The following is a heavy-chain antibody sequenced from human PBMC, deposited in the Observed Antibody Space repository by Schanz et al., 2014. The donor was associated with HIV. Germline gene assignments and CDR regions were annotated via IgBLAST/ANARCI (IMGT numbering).Heavy chain of an antibody. V-gene: IGHV3-30*18. D-gene: IGHD3-3*01. CDR3: AKTILRFLDWPNANGGMDV. CDR1: GFTFSDYY. CDR2: ISHDGGNK. Sequence: QVYLVESGGVLVKPGGSLRLSCAAFGFTFSDYYMTWVRQAPGKGLEWVAVISHDGGNKHYGDSVKGRFTISRDNSKNTLYLQMSSLREEDTAVYYCAKTILRFLDWPNANGGMDVWGLGTTVTVSS. J-gene: IGHJ6*02.